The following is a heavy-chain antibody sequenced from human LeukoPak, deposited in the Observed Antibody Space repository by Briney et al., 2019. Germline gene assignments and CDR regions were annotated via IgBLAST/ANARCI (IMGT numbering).Heavy chain of an antibody. V-gene: IGHV4-34*01. Sequence: PSETLSLTCAVYGGSFSGYYWSWIRQPPGKGLEWIGEINHSGSTNYNPSLKSRVTVSVDTSKNQFSLKLSSVTAADTAVYYCASNGGRYYDFWSGPPGVAFFDYWGQGTLVTVSS. CDR2: INHSGST. CDR1: GGSFSGYY. D-gene: IGHD3-3*01. J-gene: IGHJ4*02. CDR3: ASNGGRYYDFWSGPPGVAFFDY.